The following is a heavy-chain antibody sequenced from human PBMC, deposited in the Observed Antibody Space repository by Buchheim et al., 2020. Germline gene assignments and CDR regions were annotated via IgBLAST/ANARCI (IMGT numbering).Heavy chain of an antibody. CDR1: GFTFSSYG. D-gene: IGHD2-2*02. J-gene: IGHJ4*02. Sequence: VQLLESGGGVVQPGRSLRLSCAASGFTFSSYGMHWVRQAPGKGLEWVAVISYDGSNKYYADSVKGRFTISRDNSKNTLYLQMNSLRAEDTAVYYCAKGGYCSSTSCYTNFDYWGQGTL. CDR3: AKGGYCSSTSCYTNFDY. CDR2: ISYDGSNK. V-gene: IGHV3-30*18.